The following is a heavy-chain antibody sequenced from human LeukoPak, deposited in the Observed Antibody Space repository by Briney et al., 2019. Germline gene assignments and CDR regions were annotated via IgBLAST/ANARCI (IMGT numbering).Heavy chain of an antibody. D-gene: IGHD4-17*01. CDR1: GFTFSSSW. Sequence: GGSLRLSCATSGFTFSSSWMTWVRQAPGKGLEWVANIKQDGSEKYYVDSVKGRFTISRDNSKDSLYLQMNSLRAEDTAVYYCARVPAYGDYSDYWGQGTLVTVSS. V-gene: IGHV3-7*01. J-gene: IGHJ4*02. CDR2: IKQDGSEK. CDR3: ARVPAYGDYSDY.